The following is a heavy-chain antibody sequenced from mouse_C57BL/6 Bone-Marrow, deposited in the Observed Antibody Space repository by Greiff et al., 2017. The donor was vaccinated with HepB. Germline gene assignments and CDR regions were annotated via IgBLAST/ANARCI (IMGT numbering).Heavy chain of an antibody. D-gene: IGHD1-1*01. V-gene: IGHV1-76*01. CDR2: IYPGSGNT. CDR3: ARRLGINAMDY. J-gene: IGHJ4*01. Sequence: VHLVESGAELVRPGASVKLSCKASGYTFTDYYINWVKQRPGQGLEWIARIYPGSGNTYYNEKFKGKATLTAEKSSSTAYMQLSSLTSEDSAVYFCARRLGINAMDYWGQGTSVTVSS. CDR1: GYTFTDYY.